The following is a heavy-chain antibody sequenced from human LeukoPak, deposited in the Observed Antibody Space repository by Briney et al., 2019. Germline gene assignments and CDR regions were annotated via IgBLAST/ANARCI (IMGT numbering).Heavy chain of an antibody. Sequence: GGSLRLSCAASGFTFSSYEMNWVRQAPGKGLEWVSYISSSGSTIYYADSVKGRFTISRDNAKNSLYLQMNSLRAEDTAVYYCARGRWARFGELLSTPSDYWGQGTLVTVSS. CDR3: ARGRWARFGELLSTPSDY. CDR1: GFTFSSYE. J-gene: IGHJ4*02. CDR2: ISSSGSTI. V-gene: IGHV3-48*03. D-gene: IGHD3-10*02.